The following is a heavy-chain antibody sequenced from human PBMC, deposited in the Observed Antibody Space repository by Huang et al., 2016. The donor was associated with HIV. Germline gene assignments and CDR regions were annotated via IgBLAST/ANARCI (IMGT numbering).Heavy chain of an antibody. V-gene: IGHV4-39*02. J-gene: IGHJ4*02. CDR1: GGSIRSEHYY. Sequence: QLQLQESGPGLVKPSETLSLTCTVSGGSIRSEHYYWGWIRQPPGKGLEWIGSIYYSGSTYYHPSPNLRVTITVDTSKNHFSLRMRSVTAADTAVYYCARLPGSITMIRGVITDPYWGQGTLVTVSS. D-gene: IGHD3-10*01. CDR3: ARLPGSITMIRGVITDPY. CDR2: IYYSGST.